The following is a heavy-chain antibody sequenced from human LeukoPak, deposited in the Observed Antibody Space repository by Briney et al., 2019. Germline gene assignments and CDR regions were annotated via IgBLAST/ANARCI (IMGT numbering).Heavy chain of an antibody. Sequence: PGGSLRLSCAASGFTFSRYWMSWVRQAPGKGLEWVANIKQDGSEKYYVDSVKGRFTISRDNAKNSLYLQMNSLRAEDTALYYCTKDISSSSALDAFDIWGQGTMVTVSS. V-gene: IGHV3-7*03. CDR2: IKQDGSEK. CDR1: GFTFSRYW. CDR3: TKDISSSSALDAFDI. D-gene: IGHD6-13*01. J-gene: IGHJ3*02.